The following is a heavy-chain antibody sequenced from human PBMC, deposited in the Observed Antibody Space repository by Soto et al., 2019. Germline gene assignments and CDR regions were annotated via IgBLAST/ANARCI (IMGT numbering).Heavy chain of an antibody. Sequence: GGSLRLSCAASGFIFSGYSMKWVRQAPGKGLEWVSHISSTSSAIYYADSVKGRFTISRDNAKKSLYLQMNSLRDEDTAVYYCARARGYGMDVWALGTTVPVS. CDR2: ISSTSSAI. V-gene: IGHV3-48*02. CDR3: ARARGYGMDV. J-gene: IGHJ6*02. CDR1: GFIFSGYS.